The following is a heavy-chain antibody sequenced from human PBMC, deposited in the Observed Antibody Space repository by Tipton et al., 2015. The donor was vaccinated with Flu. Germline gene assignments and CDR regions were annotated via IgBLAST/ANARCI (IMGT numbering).Heavy chain of an antibody. CDR2: IYPADSDT. D-gene: IGHD6-13*01. J-gene: IGHJ3*01. CDR1: GYPLRNYW. CDR3: VRSPAADEPFDF. V-gene: IGHV5-51*01. Sequence: VQLVQSGAEVKKPGESLRISCKGSGYPLRNYWIAWVRQTPGKGLEWLGIIYPADSDTTYSPSFQGQVTIPADKSIATTYLQLHSLKASDSAVYYCVRSPAADEPFDFWGPGTLVTVSS.